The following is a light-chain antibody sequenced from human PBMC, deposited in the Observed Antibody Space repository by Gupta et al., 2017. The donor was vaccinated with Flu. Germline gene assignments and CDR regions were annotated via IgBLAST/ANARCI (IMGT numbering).Light chain of an antibody. V-gene: IGLV1-40*01. CDR2: GNS. CDR3: QSYDSSLSGSV. CDR1: SSNIGAGYD. Sequence: QSVLTQPPSVSGATGPRVNITCTGSSSNIGAGYDVHWYQQLPGTAPKLLIYGNSNRPSGVPDRFSGSKSGTSASLAITGLQAEDEADYYCQSYDSSLSGSVFGGGTKLTVL. J-gene: IGLJ2*01.